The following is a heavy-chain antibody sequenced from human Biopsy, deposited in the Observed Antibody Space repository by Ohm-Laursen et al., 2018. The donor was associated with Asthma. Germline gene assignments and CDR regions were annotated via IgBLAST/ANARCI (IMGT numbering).Heavy chain of an antibody. CDR2: INSVFGTT. D-gene: IGHD2-2*01. V-gene: IGHV1-69*13. CDR3: ARKAGSCISRTCYSLDF. Sequence: GASVKVSCKSLGGTFNTYVIGWVRQAPGQGLEWMGGINSVFGTTTYPQKFQDRVTITADDSTSTVYMELCSLRSEDTAVYYCARKAGSCISRTCYSLDFWGRGTLVTVSS. J-gene: IGHJ4*02. CDR1: GGTFNTYV.